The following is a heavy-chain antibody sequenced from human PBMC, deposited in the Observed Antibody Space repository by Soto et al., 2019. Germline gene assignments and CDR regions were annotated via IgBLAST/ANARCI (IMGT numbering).Heavy chain of an antibody. CDR1: GFTFSSYA. V-gene: IGHV3-23*01. CDR2: ISGSGGST. D-gene: IGHD3-3*01. Sequence: SLRLSCAASGFTFSSYAMSWVRQAPGKGLEWVSAISGSGGSTYYADSVKGRFTISRDNSKNTLYLQMNSLRAEDTAVYYCAKADLEWLLSRPLWYFDLWGRGTLVTVSS. CDR3: AKADLEWLLSRPLWYFDL. J-gene: IGHJ2*01.